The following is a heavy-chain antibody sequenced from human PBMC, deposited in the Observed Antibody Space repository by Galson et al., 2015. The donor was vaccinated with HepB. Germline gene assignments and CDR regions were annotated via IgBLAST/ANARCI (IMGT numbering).Heavy chain of an antibody. CDR1: GFTFDDYV. V-gene: IGHV3-9*01. J-gene: IGHJ4*02. Sequence: SLRLSCAASGFTFDDYVMHWVRQAPGKGLEWVSGISWNSGSIGYADSVKGRFTISRDNAKNSLYLQMNSLRAEDTALYYCAKARYYGSSGSSYCFDYWGPGTLVPVSS. D-gene: IGHD3-22*01. CDR2: ISWNSGSI. CDR3: AKARYYGSSGSSYCFDY.